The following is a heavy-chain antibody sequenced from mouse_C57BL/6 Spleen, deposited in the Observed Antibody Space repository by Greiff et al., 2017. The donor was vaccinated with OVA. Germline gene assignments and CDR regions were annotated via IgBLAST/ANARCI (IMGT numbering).Heavy chain of an antibody. CDR3: ARPALPLYAKDY. CDR2: INPYNGGT. V-gene: IGHV1-19*01. CDR1: GYTFTDYY. J-gene: IGHJ4*01. Sequence: VHVKQSGPVLVKPGASVKMSCKASGYTFTDYYMNWVKQSHGKSLEWIGVINPYNGGTSYNQKFKGKATLTVDKSSSTAYMELNSLTSEDSAVYYCARPALPLYAKDYWGQGTSVTVAS. D-gene: IGHD1-1*01.